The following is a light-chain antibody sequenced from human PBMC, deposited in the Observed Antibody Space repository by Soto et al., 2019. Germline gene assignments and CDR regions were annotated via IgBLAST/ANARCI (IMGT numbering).Light chain of an antibody. V-gene: IGKV3-20*01. CDR3: QHYGSSLSIT. CDR1: QSVSSNY. J-gene: IGKJ5*01. Sequence: ESVLTQSPGTLSLSPGERATLSCRASQSVSSNYLAWYQHKPGQAPRLLIYGASSRATGIPDRFSGSGSGTDFTLTISRLAPEDFAVYYCQHYGSSLSITFGQGTRLDIK. CDR2: GAS.